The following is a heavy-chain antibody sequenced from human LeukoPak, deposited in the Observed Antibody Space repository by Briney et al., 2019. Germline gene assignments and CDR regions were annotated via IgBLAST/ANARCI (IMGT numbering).Heavy chain of an antibody. D-gene: IGHD4-23*01. V-gene: IGHV3-30*02. Sequence: DSVKGRFTISKDNSKNTLYLQMNSLRAEDTAVYYCAKEDGGGFDYWGQGTLVTVSS. CDR3: AKEDGGGFDY. J-gene: IGHJ4*02.